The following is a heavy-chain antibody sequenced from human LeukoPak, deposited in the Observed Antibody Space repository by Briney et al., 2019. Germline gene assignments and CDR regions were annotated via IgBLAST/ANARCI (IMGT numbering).Heavy chain of an antibody. CDR3: ARDLYYYGSGSDNFLYY. CDR2: INSGGST. D-gene: IGHD3-10*01. Sequence: PGGSLRLSCAASGFTFSSNYMNWVRQAPGQGLEWVSVINSGGSTHYADSVKGRFTISRDKSKNTLYLQMNSLRAEDTAVYYCARDLYYYGSGSDNFLYYWGQGTLVTVSS. J-gene: IGHJ4*02. V-gene: IGHV3-53*01. CDR1: GFTFSSNY.